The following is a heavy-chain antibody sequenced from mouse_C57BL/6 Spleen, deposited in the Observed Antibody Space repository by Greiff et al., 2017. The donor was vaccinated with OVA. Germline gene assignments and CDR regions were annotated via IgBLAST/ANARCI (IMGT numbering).Heavy chain of an antibody. Sequence: VQLQQSGAELVRPGASVTLSCKASGYTFTDYEMHWVKQTPVHGLEWIGAIDPETGGTAYNQKFKGKTILTADKSSSTTYMELRSLTSEDSAVYYCTRELRLAYWGQGTTLTVSS. D-gene: IGHD3-2*02. CDR1: GYTFTDYE. V-gene: IGHV1-15*01. CDR3: TRELRLAY. J-gene: IGHJ2*01. CDR2: IDPETGGT.